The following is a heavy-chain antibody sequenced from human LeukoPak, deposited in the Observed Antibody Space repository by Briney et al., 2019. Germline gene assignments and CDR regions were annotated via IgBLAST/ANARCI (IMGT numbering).Heavy chain of an antibody. CDR1: GFTFSSYA. V-gene: IGHV3-23*01. CDR3: AKAMAGPTYYFDS. CDR2: ISASGGST. J-gene: IGHJ4*02. Sequence: GGSLRLSCAASGFTFSSYAMNWVRQAPGKGLEWVSAISASGGSTYYADSVKGRFTISRDTSKNTLYLQMSSLRGEDTAVYYCAKAMAGPTYYFDSWGQGTLVTVSS. D-gene: IGHD6-19*01.